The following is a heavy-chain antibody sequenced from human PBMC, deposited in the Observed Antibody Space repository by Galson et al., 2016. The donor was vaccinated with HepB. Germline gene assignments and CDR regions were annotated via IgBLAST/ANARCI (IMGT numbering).Heavy chain of an antibody. D-gene: IGHD3-9*01. J-gene: IGHJ4*02. CDR1: GFTFSNYA. Sequence: SLRLSCAASGFTFSNYAMTWVRQPPGKGLEWVSGISRTSSTYYAESVRGRFTISRDNFRSTLTLQMNRLTAEDTALYYCARDRRRYFDWFVLWGQGTLVTVSS. V-gene: IGHV3-23*01. CDR3: ARDRRRYFDWFVL. CDR2: ISRTSST.